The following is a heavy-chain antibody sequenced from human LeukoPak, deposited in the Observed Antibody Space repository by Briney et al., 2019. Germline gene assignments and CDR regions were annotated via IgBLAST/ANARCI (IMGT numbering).Heavy chain of an antibody. J-gene: IGHJ4*02. CDR3: ARRSLTVIDY. D-gene: IGHD1-14*01. CDR2: IYYSGST. V-gene: IGHV4-38-2*02. Sequence: SETLSLTCTASGYSISSGYYWGWIRQTPGKGLEWIGSIYYSGSTYYDPSLKSRVTISVDTSKNQFSLKLSSVTAADTAVYYCARRSLTVIDYWGQGTLVTVSS. CDR1: GYSISSGYY.